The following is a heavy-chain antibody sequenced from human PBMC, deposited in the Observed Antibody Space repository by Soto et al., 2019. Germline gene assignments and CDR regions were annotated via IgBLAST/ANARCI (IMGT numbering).Heavy chain of an antibody. CDR2: INPHGGST. V-gene: IGHV1-46*01. Sequence: ASVKVSCKAPGDTFTSYYLNWVRQAPGQGLEWMGVINPHGGSTKYAQKFQGRITMTRDTSRSTVYMELSSLRSDGTAIYYCARSSGGNFGIIIEGSNWFDPWGQGTLATVSS. D-gene: IGHD3-3*01. J-gene: IGHJ5*02. CDR1: GDTFTSYY. CDR3: ARSSGGNFGIIIEGSNWFDP.